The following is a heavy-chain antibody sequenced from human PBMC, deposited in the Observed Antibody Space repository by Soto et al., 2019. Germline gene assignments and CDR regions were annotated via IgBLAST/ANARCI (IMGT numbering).Heavy chain of an antibody. CDR1: GASITNDDFF. J-gene: IGHJ4*02. CDR2: ITYGGSI. Sequence: PSETLSLTCTVSGASITNDDFFWSWVRQHPDKGLEWLAYITYGGSIYYNPSLRSRLSVSIDKSKSQFSLNVRSVTAAGTAVYFCAKMERTQLWLLVQNWGPGLPVTVSS. CDR3: AKMERTQLWLLVQN. V-gene: IGHV4-31*03. D-gene: IGHD5-18*01.